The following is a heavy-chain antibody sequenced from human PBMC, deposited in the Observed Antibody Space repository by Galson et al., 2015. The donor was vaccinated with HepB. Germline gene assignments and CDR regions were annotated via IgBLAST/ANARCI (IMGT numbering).Heavy chain of an antibody. CDR1: GDSVSSNSAA. Sequence: CAISGDSVSSNSAAWNWTRQSPSRGLEWLGRTYYRSKWYNDYAVSVKSRITINPDTSKNQFSLQLNSVTPEDTAVYYCARDPMVGATPAFDIWGQGTMVTVSS. D-gene: IGHD1-26*01. V-gene: IGHV6-1*01. CDR3: ARDPMVGATPAFDI. J-gene: IGHJ3*02. CDR2: TYYRSKWYN.